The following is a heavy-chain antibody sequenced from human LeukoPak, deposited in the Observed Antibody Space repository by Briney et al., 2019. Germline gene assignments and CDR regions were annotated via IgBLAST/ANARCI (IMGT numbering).Heavy chain of an antibody. V-gene: IGHV3-30-3*01. CDR3: ARDQGGILLWFGEKNYYGMDV. J-gene: IGHJ6*02. D-gene: IGHD3-10*01. CDR2: ISYDGSNK. Sequence: GGSLRLSCAASGFTFSSYAMHWVRQAPGKGLEWVAVISYDGSNKYYADSVKGRFTISRDNSKNTLYLQMNSLRAEDTAVYYCARDQGGILLWFGEKNYYGMDVWGQGTTVTVSS. CDR1: GFTFSSYA.